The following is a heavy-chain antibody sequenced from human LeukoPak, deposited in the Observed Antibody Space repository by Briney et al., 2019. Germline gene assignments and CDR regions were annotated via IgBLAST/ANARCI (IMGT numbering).Heavy chain of an antibody. V-gene: IGHV1-69-2*01. J-gene: IGHJ4*02. CDR1: GYTFTDYY. D-gene: IGHD3-22*01. CDR3: AIEYYYDSSGYYQY. CDR2: VDPEDGET. Sequence: ASVKVSCKVSGYTFTDYYMHWVQQAPGKGLEWMGLVDPEDGETIYAEKFQGRVTITADTSTDTAYMELSSLRPEDTAVYYCAIEYYYDSSGYYQYWGQGTLVTVSS.